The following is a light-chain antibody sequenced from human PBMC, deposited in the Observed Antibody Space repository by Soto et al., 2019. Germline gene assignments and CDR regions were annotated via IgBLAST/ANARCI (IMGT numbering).Light chain of an antibody. Sequence: QSALTQPPSASGSPGQSVTISCTGTSSDVGGYNYVSWYQHHPGKAPKLMIYEVDNRPSGVPSRFSGSKSGNTASLAISGLQPEDEADYYCNSYREDHPRFYVFGTGTKVTVL. J-gene: IGLJ1*01. CDR3: NSYREDHPRFYV. CDR1: SSDVGGYNY. V-gene: IGLV2-8*01. CDR2: EVD.